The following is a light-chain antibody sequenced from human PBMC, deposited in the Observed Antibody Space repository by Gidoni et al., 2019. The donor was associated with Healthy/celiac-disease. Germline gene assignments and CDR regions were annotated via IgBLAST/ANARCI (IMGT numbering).Light chain of an antibody. V-gene: IGLV1-40*01. CDR2: VNS. CDR1: SCNIGAGYD. Sequence: QSVLTQPPPVSWAPRQRVTISCTGSSCNIGAGYDVHWYQQLPGTAPKLLIYVNSKRPSGVPDRFSGSKSGTSAALAITGLQAEDEADYYCQSYDSSLSGWVFGGGTKLTVL. J-gene: IGLJ3*02. CDR3: QSYDSSLSGWV.